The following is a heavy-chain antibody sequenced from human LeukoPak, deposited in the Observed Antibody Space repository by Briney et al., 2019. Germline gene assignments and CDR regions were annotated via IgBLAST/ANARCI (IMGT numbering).Heavy chain of an antibody. V-gene: IGHV3-23*01. CDR3: AKCMSESGVCLNFDH. J-gene: IGHJ4*02. D-gene: IGHD2-8*02. CDR2: ISSSDGGS. CDR1: GFAFSTYA. Sequence: PGGSLRLSCEASGFAFSTYAMSWVRQAPGKGLQWVSGISSSDGGSYYTGSVEGRFAISRDNSKNTVYLQMNNLRAEDTAVYYCAKCMSESGVCLNFDHWGRGTLVAVSS.